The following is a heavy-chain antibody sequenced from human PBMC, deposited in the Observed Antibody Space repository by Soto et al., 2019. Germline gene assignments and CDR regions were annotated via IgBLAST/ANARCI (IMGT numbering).Heavy chain of an antibody. J-gene: IGHJ4*02. CDR3: AKAPGLEPFDY. D-gene: IGHD1-1*01. CDR2: ISGSGGST. V-gene: IGHV3-23*01. CDR1: GFTVSSYA. Sequence: PGGSLRLSCAASGFTVSSYAMSWARQAPGKGLEWVLAISGSGGSTYYADSVKGRFTISRDNSKNTLYLQMNSLRAEDTAVYYCAKAPGLEPFDYWGQGTLVTVSS.